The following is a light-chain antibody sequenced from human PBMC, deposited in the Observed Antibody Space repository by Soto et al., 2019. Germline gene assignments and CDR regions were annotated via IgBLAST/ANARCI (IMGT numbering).Light chain of an antibody. CDR3: QQSYTIPYT. CDR2: AAS. V-gene: IGKV1-39*01. J-gene: IGKJ2*01. Sequence: DIQMTQSPSSLPASVGDRVTLTCRASQSISTYLNWYQQKPGKAPKLVIYAASSLQSGVLSRLSGSGSGTDFTLTISSLQPEDFATYYCQQSYTIPYTFGQGTKLEIK. CDR1: QSISTY.